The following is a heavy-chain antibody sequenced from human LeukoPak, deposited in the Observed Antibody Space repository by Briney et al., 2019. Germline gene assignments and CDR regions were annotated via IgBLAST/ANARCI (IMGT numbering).Heavy chain of an antibody. CDR1: GFTFSSYA. J-gene: IGHJ4*02. CDR3: AKGGTAVAG. Sequence: PGGSLRLSCAASGFTFSSYAVSWVRQAPGKGLEWASAISGSGVNTYYADSVKGRFTISRDNSKNTLYLQMNSLRAEDTAVYYCAKGGTAVAGWGQGTLVTVSS. V-gene: IGHV3-23*01. CDR2: ISGSGVNT. D-gene: IGHD6-19*01.